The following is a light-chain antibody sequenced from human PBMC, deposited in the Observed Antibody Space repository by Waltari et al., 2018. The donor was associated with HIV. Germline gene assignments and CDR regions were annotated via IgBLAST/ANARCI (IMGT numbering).Light chain of an antibody. CDR2: EDN. CDR3: QSYDSSKWV. CDR1: SGSIASNY. J-gene: IGLJ3*02. V-gene: IGLV6-57*02. Sequence: NFMLTQPHSVSESPGKTVTISCTGSSGSIASNYVQWYQQRPGSAPTTVIYEDNQRPSGVPDRFSGSIDRSSNSASLTSSGLKTEDEADYYCQSYDSSKWVFGGGTKLTVL.